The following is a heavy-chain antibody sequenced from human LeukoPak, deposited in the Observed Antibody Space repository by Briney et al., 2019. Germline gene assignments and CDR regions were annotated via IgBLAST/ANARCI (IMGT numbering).Heavy chain of an antibody. CDR2: ITGGGDST. J-gene: IGHJ4*02. D-gene: IGHD3-10*01. CDR3: ARYGSGTSYITNYFDY. CDR1: QFTFSSYA. V-gene: IGHV3-23*01. Sequence: PGGSLRLSCAASQFTFSSYAMSWVRQAPGKGLEWVSAITGGGDSTYYADSVKGRFTISRDNAKNSLYLQMKSLRDEGTAVYYCARYGSGTSYITNYFDYWGQGTLVTVSS.